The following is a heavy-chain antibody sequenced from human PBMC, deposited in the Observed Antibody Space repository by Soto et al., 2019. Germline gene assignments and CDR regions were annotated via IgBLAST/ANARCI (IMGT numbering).Heavy chain of an antibody. Sequence: VQLVESGGGWVKPGGSLRLSCGASGFIFSGYAMHWVRQAPGKGLQWVALISYDGSNKYYADSVKGRFTISRDSSKNTMYLQMNSLRAEDTAVFYCARGSGGYSYYGVDVW. D-gene: IGHD3-16*01. J-gene: IGHJ6*01. CDR1: GFIFSGYA. V-gene: IGHV3-30-3*01. CDR3: ARGSGGYSYYGVDV. CDR2: ISYDGSNK.